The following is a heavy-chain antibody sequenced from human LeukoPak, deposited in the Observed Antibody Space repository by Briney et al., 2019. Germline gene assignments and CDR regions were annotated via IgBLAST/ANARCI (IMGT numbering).Heavy chain of an antibody. CDR2: ISYDGSNK. D-gene: IGHD3-16*02. J-gene: IGHJ6*03. Sequence: PGGSLRLSCAASGFTFSSYGMHWVRQAPGKGLEWVAVISYDGSNKYYADSVKGRFTISRDNSKNTLYLQMNSLRAEDTAVYYCAKRIGGDPRYYYYMDVWGKGTTVTVSS. CDR1: GFTFSSYG. V-gene: IGHV3-30*18. CDR3: AKRIGGDPRYYYYMDV.